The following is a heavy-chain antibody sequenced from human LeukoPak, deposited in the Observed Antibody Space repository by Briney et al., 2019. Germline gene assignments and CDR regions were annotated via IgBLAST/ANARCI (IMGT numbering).Heavy chain of an antibody. D-gene: IGHD6-13*01. CDR2: IKQDGSEK. CDR3: ARERSSST. V-gene: IGHV3-7*01. CDR1: GFTFSSYA. Sequence: GGSLRLSCAASGFTFSSYAMTWVRQAPGKGLEWVANIKQDGSEKYYVDSVKGRFTISRDNAKDALYLQMNSLRAEDTAVYYCARERSSSTWGQGTLVTVSS. J-gene: IGHJ5*02.